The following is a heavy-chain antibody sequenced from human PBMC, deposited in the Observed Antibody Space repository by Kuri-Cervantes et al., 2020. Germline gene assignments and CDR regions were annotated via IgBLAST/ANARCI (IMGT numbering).Heavy chain of an antibody. Sequence: GGSLRLSCAASGFTFSSYGMHWVRQAPGKGLEWVAVIWYDGSYKYYSDSVTGRVTISRDNSKNTLYLQMNSLRVGDTAVYYCARGLGQLGTSFDYWGQGTLVTVSS. V-gene: IGHV3-33*01. J-gene: IGHJ4*02. CDR2: IWYDGSYK. D-gene: IGHD7-27*01. CDR3: ARGLGQLGTSFDY. CDR1: GFTFSSYG.